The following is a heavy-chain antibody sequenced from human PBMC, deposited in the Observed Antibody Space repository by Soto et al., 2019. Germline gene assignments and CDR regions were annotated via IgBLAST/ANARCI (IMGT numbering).Heavy chain of an antibody. CDR3: AKTGRGGSGSYFDFDP. CDR1: GFTFSSYA. D-gene: IGHD3-10*01. V-gene: IGHV3-23*01. Sequence: LRLSCAASGFTFSSYAMSWVRQAPGKGLEWVSAISGSGGSTYYADSVKGRFTISRDNSKNTLYLQMNSLRAEDTAVYYCAKTGRGGSGSYFDFDPWGQGTLVTVSS. J-gene: IGHJ5*02. CDR2: ISGSGGST.